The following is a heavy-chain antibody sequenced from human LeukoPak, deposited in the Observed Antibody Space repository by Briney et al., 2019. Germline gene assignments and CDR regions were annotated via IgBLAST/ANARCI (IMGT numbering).Heavy chain of an antibody. CDR2: ISSSSYI. V-gene: IGHV3-21*01. Sequence: GGSLRLSCAASGFTFSSYSMNWVRQAPGKGLEWVSSISSSSYIYYADSVKGRFTISRDNAKNSLYLQMNSLRAEDTAVYYCARYRYCGGDCYSGSFDYWGQGTLVTVSS. CDR1: GFTFSSYS. CDR3: ARYRYCGGDCYSGSFDY. D-gene: IGHD2-21*01. J-gene: IGHJ4*02.